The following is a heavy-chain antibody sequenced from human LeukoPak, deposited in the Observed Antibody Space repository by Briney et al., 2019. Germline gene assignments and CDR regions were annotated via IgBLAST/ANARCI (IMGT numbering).Heavy chain of an antibody. CDR3: ARDQKYRGNYFGAFDI. Sequence: ASVKVSCKASGYTFTAHYMHWVRQAPGQGPEWMGWINPNSGVTKYAQKFQGRVTMTRDTSISTAYMELRRLTSDDTAVYYCARDQKYRGNYFGAFDIWGHGTMATVSS. CDR2: INPNSGVT. D-gene: IGHD4/OR15-4a*01. CDR1: GYTFTAHY. J-gene: IGHJ3*02. V-gene: IGHV1-2*02.